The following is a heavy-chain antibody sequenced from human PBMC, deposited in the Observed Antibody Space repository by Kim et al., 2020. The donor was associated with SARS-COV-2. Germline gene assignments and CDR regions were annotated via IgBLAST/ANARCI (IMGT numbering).Heavy chain of an antibody. V-gene: IGHV1-18*01. CDR2: ISAYNGNT. J-gene: IGHJ5*02. Sequence: ASVKVSCKASGYTFTSYGISWVRQAPGQGLEWMGWISAYNGNTNYAQKLQGRVTMTTDTSTSTAYMELRSLRSDDTAVYYCARDVAGYSYGLNWFDPWGQGTLVTVSS. D-gene: IGHD5-18*01. CDR1: GYTFTSYG. CDR3: ARDVAGYSYGLNWFDP.